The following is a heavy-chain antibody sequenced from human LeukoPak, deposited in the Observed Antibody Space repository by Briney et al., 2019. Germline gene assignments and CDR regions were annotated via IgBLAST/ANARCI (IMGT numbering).Heavy chain of an antibody. V-gene: IGHV3-48*01. J-gene: IGHJ4*02. CDR3: ASNRDGKFDY. CDR2: ISTSSSTI. D-gene: IGHD5-24*01. CDR1: GFTFSSYG. Sequence: GGSLRLSCAASGFTFSSYGMNWVRQAPGKGLEWVSYISTSSSTIYYADSLKGRFTISRDNAKNSLYLQMNSLRAEDTAVYYCASNRDGKFDYWGQGTLVTVSS.